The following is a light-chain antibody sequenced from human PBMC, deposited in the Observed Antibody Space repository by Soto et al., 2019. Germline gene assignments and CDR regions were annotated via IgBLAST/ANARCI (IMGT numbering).Light chain of an antibody. CDR3: CSYAGSRVV. CDR2: DVT. CDR1: SSDVGGYNS. J-gene: IGLJ2*01. Sequence: QSALTQPRSVSGSPGQSVTISCTGTSSDVGGYNSVSWYQHHPGKALKLMIYDVTKRPSGVPDRFSGSKSGNTASLTISGLQAEDEADYYCCSYAGSRVVFGGGTKVTVL. V-gene: IGLV2-11*01.